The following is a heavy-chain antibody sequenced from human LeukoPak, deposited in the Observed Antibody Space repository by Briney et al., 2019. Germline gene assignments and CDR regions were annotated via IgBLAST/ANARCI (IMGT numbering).Heavy chain of an antibody. V-gene: IGHV4-31*03. CDR3: AREMDSLGELSSTYFDY. J-gene: IGHJ4*02. Sequence: SQTLSLTCTVSGGSISSGGYYWSWIRQHPGKGLEWIGYIYYSGSTYYNPSLKSRVTISVDTSKNQFSLKLSSVTAADTAVYYCAREMDSLGELSSTYFDYWGQGTLVTVSS. D-gene: IGHD3-16*02. CDR1: GGSISSGGYY. CDR2: IYYSGST.